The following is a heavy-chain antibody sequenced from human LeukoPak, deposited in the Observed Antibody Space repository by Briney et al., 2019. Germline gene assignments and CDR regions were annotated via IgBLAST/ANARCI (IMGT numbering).Heavy chain of an antibody. D-gene: IGHD2/OR15-2a*01. CDR2: IKQDGSEK. Sequence: GGSLRLSCAASGFTFSSYWMSWVRQAPGKGLEWVANIKQDGSEKYYVDSVKGRFTISRDNAKNTMYLQMNSLRLEDTAVYYCVRDWAPASMQAARFDCWGQGTLVTVSS. CDR3: VRDWAPASMQAARFDC. CDR1: GFTFSSYW. J-gene: IGHJ4*02. V-gene: IGHV3-7*01.